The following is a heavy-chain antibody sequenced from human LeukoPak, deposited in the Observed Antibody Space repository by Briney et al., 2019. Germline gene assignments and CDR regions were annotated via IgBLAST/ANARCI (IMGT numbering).Heavy chain of an antibody. CDR3: ARGNSSGSFDY. CDR1: GGSISSYY. J-gene: IGHJ4*02. CDR2: IYYSGST. Sequence: PSETLSLTCTVSGGSISSYYWSWIRQPPGKGLEWIGYIYYSGSTNYNPSLKSRVTISVGTSKNQFSLKLSSVTAADTAVYYCARGNSSGSFDYWGQGTLVTVSS. V-gene: IGHV4-59*01. D-gene: IGHD6-19*01.